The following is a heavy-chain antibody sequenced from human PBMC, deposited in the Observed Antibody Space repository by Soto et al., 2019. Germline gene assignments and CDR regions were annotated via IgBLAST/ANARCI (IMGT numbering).Heavy chain of an antibody. CDR3: ARTGDSGWYTEYFQH. CDR2: IYYSGST. CDR1: GGSISSYY. Sequence: SETLSLTCAVSGGSISSYYWSWIRQPPGKGLEWIGYIYYSGSTNYNPSLKSRVTISVDTSKNQFSLKLSSVTAADTAVYHCARTGDSGWYTEYFQHWGQGTLVTVSS. D-gene: IGHD6-19*01. V-gene: IGHV4-59*01. J-gene: IGHJ1*01.